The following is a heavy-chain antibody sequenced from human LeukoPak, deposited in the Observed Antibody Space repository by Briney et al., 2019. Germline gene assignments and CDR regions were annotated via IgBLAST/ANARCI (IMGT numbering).Heavy chain of an antibody. J-gene: IGHJ4*02. CDR3: ARDDVQRWRGMDY. V-gene: IGHV1-69*04. D-gene: IGHD5-24*01. CDR2: IIPILGIA. CDR1: GGTFSSYA. Sequence: SVKVSCKASGGTFSSYAISWVRQAPGQGLEWMGRIIPILGIANYAQKFQGRVTITADKSTSTAYMELSSLRSEDTAVYYCARDDVQRWRGMDYWGQGTLVTVSS.